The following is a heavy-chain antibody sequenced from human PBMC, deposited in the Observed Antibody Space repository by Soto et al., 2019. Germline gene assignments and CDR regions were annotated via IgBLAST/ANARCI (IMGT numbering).Heavy chain of an antibody. Sequence: PSQTLSLTCAISGDSVSSNSAAWNWIRQSPSRGLECLGRTYYRSKWYNDYAVSVKSRITINPDTSKSQFSLQLNSVTPEDTAVYYCARADLGYSSSWYEYYYDYWGQGTLVTVSS. D-gene: IGHD6-13*01. J-gene: IGHJ4*02. V-gene: IGHV6-1*01. CDR2: TYYRSKWYN. CDR3: ARADLGYSSSWYEYYYDY. CDR1: GDSVSSNSAA.